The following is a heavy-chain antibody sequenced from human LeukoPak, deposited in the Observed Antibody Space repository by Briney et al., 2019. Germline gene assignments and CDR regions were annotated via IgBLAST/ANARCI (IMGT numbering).Heavy chain of an antibody. D-gene: IGHD2-15*01. CDR3: ASGARYRGGDSCYGPFGY. Sequence: ASVKVSCKASGYTFTGYYLHWVRQAPGQGLEWMGWINPNSGGTNYAQKFQGRVTMTRDTSITTAYMELSRLRSDDAALYYCASGARYRGGDSCYGPFGYWGQGTLVTVSS. J-gene: IGHJ4*02. CDR1: GYTFTGYY. V-gene: IGHV1-2*02. CDR2: INPNSGGT.